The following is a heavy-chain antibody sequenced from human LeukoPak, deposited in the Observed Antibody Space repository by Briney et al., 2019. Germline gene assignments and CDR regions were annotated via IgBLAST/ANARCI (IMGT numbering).Heavy chain of an antibody. CDR3: ARVGRYSSSDPFDY. V-gene: IGHV4-34*01. CDR1: GFTFSSYS. Sequence: PGGSLRLSCAASGFTFSSYSMNWVRQPPGKGLEWIGGINHSGSTNYNPSLKSRVTISVDTSKNQFSLKLSSVTAADTAVYYCARVGRYSSSDPFDYWGQGTLVTVSS. D-gene: IGHD6-6*01. J-gene: IGHJ4*02. CDR2: INHSGST.